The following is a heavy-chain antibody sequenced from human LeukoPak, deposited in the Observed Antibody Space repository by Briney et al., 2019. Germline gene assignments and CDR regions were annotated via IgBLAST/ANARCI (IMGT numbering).Heavy chain of an antibody. J-gene: IGHJ4*02. Sequence: ASVKVSCKASGYTFTNYGINWVRQAPGQGLEWMGWISAYSGNTNFAQKLQGRVTMTTDTSTSTAYMDLRSLGSDDTAVYYCARDFAYDSGSSSFAGFWGQGTLVTVSS. CDR1: GYTFTNYG. CDR2: ISAYSGNT. D-gene: IGHD3-10*01. V-gene: IGHV1-18*01. CDR3: ARDFAYDSGSSSFAGF.